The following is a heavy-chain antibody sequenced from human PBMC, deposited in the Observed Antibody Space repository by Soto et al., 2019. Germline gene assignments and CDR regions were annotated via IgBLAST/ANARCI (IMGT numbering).Heavy chain of an antibody. J-gene: IGHJ6*03. CDR3: ARGVVVVDDYYYYMDV. CDR1: GFTFSSYS. D-gene: IGHD2-15*01. CDR2: ISSSSSYI. V-gene: IGHV3-21*01. Sequence: GGSLRLCYAASGFTFSSYSMNWVRQAPGKGLEWVSSISSSSSYICYADSVKGRFTISRDNAKNSLYLQMNSLRAEDTAVYYCARGVVVVDDYYYYMDVWGKGTTVTVS.